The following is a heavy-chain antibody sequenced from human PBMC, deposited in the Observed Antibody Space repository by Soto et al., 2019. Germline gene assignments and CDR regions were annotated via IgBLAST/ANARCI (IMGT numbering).Heavy chain of an antibody. CDR3: ATRARFLETPKYWYFDL. CDR1: GFTFSDYA. D-gene: IGHD3-3*01. J-gene: IGHJ2*01. V-gene: IGHV3-23*01. Sequence: GGSLRLSCEVSGFTFSDYAMSWVRQAPGKGLEWVSSIGRTGSTTYHADSVKGRFTISRDNSENTLYLELNGLRAEDTAVYYCATRARFLETPKYWYFDLWGRGTLVTVSS. CDR2: IGRTGSTT.